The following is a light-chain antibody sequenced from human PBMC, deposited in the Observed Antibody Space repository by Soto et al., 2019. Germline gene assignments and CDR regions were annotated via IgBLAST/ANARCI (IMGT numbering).Light chain of an antibody. J-gene: IGLJ1*01. CDR1: SGDVGGYDY. CDR2: EVT. V-gene: IGLV2-14*01. CDR3: SSHNSGSTRV. Sequence: QSVLTQPASVSGSPGQSIAISCTGTSGDVGGYDYVSWYQQHPDKAPKLMIYEVTKRPSWVSNRFSGYKSGNTASLTISGLQPEDEADYYCSSHNSGSTRVFGRVTKVTVL.